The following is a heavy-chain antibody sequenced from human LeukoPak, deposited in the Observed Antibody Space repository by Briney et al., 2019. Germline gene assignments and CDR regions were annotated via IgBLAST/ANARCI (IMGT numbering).Heavy chain of an antibody. CDR1: GDSISSDSYF. J-gene: IGHJ6*03. V-gene: IGHV4-61*02. D-gene: IGHD4-17*01. CDR2: SYSSGRA. Sequence: SQTLSLTCTVSGDSISSDSYFWSWIRQPPGKGLEWLGRSYSSGRAYYNPSLKSRVTISMDTSTNQFSLKLSSVTAADTAVYFCATARADYGDYNSFYYMDVWGKGTTVTVSS. CDR3: ATARADYGDYNSFYYMDV.